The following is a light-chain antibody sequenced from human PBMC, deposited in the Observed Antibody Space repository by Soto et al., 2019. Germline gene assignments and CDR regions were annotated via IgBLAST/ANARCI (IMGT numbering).Light chain of an antibody. CDR1: SSNIGAGYD. V-gene: IGLV1-40*01. J-gene: IGLJ3*02. CDR2: EVR. CDR3: SSYTTSTTWV. Sequence: QSVLTQPPSVSGAPGQRVTISCTGSSSNIGAGYDVHWYQQLPGTAPKLLIYEVRNRPSGVSDRFSGSKSGNTASLTISGLQAEDEAHYHCSSYTTSTTWVFGGGTKVTVL.